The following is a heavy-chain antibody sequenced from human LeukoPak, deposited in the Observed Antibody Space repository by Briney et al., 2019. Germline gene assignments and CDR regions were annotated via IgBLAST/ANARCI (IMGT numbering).Heavy chain of an antibody. D-gene: IGHD2-2*01. J-gene: IGHJ5*02. CDR3: ATNPGGYCSSTSCYGEAP. CDR1: GGYSSGYY. Sequence: SETLSLTCAVYGGYSSGYYWSWIRQPPGKGLEWIGEINHSGSTNYDPSLKSRVTISVDTSRNQFSLKLSSVTAADTAVYYCATNPGGYCSSTSCYGEAPWGQGTLVTVSS. V-gene: IGHV4-34*01. CDR2: INHSGST.